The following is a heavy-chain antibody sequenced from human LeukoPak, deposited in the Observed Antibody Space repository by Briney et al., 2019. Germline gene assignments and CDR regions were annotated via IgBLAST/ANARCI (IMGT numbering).Heavy chain of an antibody. D-gene: IGHD3-9*01. CDR3: ASHYDIDY. V-gene: IGHV3-21*06. CDR1: GLTFSTYT. Sequence: PGGSLRLSCAASGLTFSTYTMNWVRQAPGKGLEWVPSISSGSSYIYYADSMKGRFAVSRDNAKNSLYLQMNSLKAEDTAVYFCASHYDIDYWGQGTLVTVSS. CDR2: ISSGSSYI. J-gene: IGHJ4*02.